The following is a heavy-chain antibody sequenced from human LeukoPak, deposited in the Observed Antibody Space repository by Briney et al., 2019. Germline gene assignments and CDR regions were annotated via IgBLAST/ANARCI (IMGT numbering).Heavy chain of an antibody. J-gene: IGHJ4*02. Sequence: PGGSLRLSCAASGFTFSSYAMSWVRQAPGKGLEWVSAISGSGGSTYYADSVKGRFTIPRDNSKNTLYLQMNSLRAEDTAVYYCAKTIVVDTQAGYFDYWGQGTLVTVSS. CDR3: AKTIVVDTQAGYFDY. CDR2: ISGSGGST. V-gene: IGHV3-23*01. CDR1: GFTFSSYA. D-gene: IGHD3-22*01.